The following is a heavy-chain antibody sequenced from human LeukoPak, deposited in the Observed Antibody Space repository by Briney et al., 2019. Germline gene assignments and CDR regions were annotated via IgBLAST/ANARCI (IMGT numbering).Heavy chain of an antibody. CDR2: IYYSGST. D-gene: IGHD3-22*01. J-gene: IGHJ4*02. CDR3: ARGGSNYYDSSGTTLDY. Sequence: SETLSLTCTVSGGSISSSSYYWGWIRQPPGKGLEWIGSIYYSGSTYYNPSLKRRVTISVDTSKNQFSLKLSSVTAADTAVYYCARGGSNYYDSSGTTLDYWGQGTLVTVSS. CDR1: GGSISSSSYY. V-gene: IGHV4-39*07.